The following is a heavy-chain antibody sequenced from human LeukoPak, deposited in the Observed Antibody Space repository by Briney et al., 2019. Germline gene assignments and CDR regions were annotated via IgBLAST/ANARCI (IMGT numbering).Heavy chain of an antibody. J-gene: IGHJ4*02. CDR1: GFTFSSYA. CDR3: ARDPVPYSSSWYGDY. D-gene: IGHD6-13*01. CDR2: ISYDGSNK. V-gene: IGHV3-30-3*01. Sequence: GRSLRLSCAASGFTFSSYAMHWVRQAPGKGLEWVAVISYDGSNKYYADSVKGRFTISRDNSKNTLYLQMNSLRPEDTAVYYCARDPVPYSSSWYGDYWGQGTLVTVSS.